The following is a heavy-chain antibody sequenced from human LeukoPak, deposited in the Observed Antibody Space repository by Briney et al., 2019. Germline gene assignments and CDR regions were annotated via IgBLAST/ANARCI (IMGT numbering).Heavy chain of an antibody. CDR1: GYTFTGYY. J-gene: IGHJ4*02. CDR3: ARDGKYYGSGSLFELDYYFDY. Sequence: SVKVSCKASGYTFTGYYMHWVRQAPGQGLEWMGGIIPIFGIANYAQKFQGRVTITTDESTSTAYMELSSLRSEDTAVYYCARDGKYYGSGSLFELDYYFDYWGQGTLVTVSS. CDR2: IIPIFGIA. D-gene: IGHD3-10*01. V-gene: IGHV1-69*05.